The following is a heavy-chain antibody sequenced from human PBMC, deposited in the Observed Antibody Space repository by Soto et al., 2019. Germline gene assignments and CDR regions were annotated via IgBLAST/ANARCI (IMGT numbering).Heavy chain of an antibody. CDR1: GGSLSRSSFY. CDR3: ACIFSGGYGYGFYYYGMDV. Sequence: PSETPSLTCTVPGGSLSRSSFYWGLVRQPPGKGLEWIGSIFYSGSTYYNPSLKSRVTISVDTSKNQFSLKLSSVTAADTAVYYCACIFSGGYGYGFYYYGMDVWGQGTTVTVSS. J-gene: IGHJ6*02. V-gene: IGHV4-39*05. CDR2: IFYSGST. D-gene: IGHD5-18*01.